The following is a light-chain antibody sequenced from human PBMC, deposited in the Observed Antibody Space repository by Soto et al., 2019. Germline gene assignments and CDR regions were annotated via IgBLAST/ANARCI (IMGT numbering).Light chain of an antibody. CDR2: EVR. Sequence: QSALTQPASVSGSPGQSITVSCTGTSSDVGGYNYVSWYQHHPGEAPRLLIFEVRNRPSGVSNRFSGSKSGNTASLTISGLQAEDEADYYCSSYTSNNTAVFGGGTKLTVL. J-gene: IGLJ2*01. V-gene: IGLV2-14*01. CDR3: SSYTSNNTAV. CDR1: SSDVGGYNY.